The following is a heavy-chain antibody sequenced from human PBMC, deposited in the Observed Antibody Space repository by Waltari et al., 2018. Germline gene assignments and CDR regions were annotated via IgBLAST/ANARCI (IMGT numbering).Heavy chain of an antibody. Sequence: QVQLVQSGAEVKKPGASVTVSCKASGSTFNSYSMHWVRKAPGQRLDWMGWINAGNGNTKYSQKFQGRVTITRDTSASTAYMELSSLRSEDTAVYYCAILVDTAMVTFPAFDIWGQGTMVTVSS. CDR1: GSTFNSYS. V-gene: IGHV1-3*01. CDR3: AILVDTAMVTFPAFDI. J-gene: IGHJ3*02. D-gene: IGHD5-18*01. CDR2: INAGNGNT.